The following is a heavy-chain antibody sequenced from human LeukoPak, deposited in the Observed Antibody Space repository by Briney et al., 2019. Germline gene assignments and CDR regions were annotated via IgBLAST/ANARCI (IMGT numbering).Heavy chain of an antibody. CDR3: VRRAAESGRDLDF. Sequence: PGESLKISCKGSGYSFTSYWIGWVRQMPGKGLEWMGIIYPGDSDTRYSPSFQGQVTISADKSISTAYLQWSSLKASDTAVYYCVRRAAESGRDLDFWGQGTLVTVSS. CDR2: IYPGDSDT. J-gene: IGHJ4*02. D-gene: IGHD6-13*01. V-gene: IGHV5-51*01. CDR1: GYSFTSYW.